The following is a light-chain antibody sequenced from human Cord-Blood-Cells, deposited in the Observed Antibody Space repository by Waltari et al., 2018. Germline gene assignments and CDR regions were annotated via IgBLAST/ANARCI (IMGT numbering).Light chain of an antibody. CDR1: QSVSSN. V-gene: IGKV3-15*01. CDR2: GAS. CDR3: QQYNNWPGT. J-gene: IGKJ2*01. Sequence: EIVMTQSPATLSVSPGERATLSCRASQSVSSNLAWYQQKPGQAPRLLIHGASTRATGIPARFSVSGSGTEFTLTXSSXQSEDFAVYYCQQYNNWPGTFGQGTKXEIK.